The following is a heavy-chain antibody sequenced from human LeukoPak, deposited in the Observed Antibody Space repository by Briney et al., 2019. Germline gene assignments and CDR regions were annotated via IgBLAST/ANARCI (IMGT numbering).Heavy chain of an antibody. CDR1: GGSISSYY. Sequence: SQTLSLTCTVSGGSISSYYWNWIRQPPGKGLEWIGYIYYSGSTNYNPSLKSRVTISVDTSKNQFSLKLSSVTAADTAVYYCARGADSSGYYSIFYFDYWGQGTLVTVSS. CDR3: ARGADSSGYYSIFYFDY. CDR2: IYYSGST. J-gene: IGHJ4*02. V-gene: IGHV4-59*01. D-gene: IGHD3-22*01.